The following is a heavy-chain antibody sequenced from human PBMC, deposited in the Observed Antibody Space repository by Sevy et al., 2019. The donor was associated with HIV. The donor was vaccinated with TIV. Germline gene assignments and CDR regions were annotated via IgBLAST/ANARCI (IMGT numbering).Heavy chain of an antibody. CDR2: IKAKADGGTT. D-gene: IGHD2-8*02. Sequence: GGSLRLSCAASGFTFSYAWMSWVRQPPGKRLEWIGRIKAKADGGTTEYAAPVKGRFTISRDDSKNTLYLQMNSLKTEDTAVYYCSTDPIIVLLVTNGMDVWGQGTTVTVSS. CDR3: STDPIIVLLVTNGMDV. J-gene: IGHJ6*02. CDR1: GFTFSYAW. V-gene: IGHV3-15*01.